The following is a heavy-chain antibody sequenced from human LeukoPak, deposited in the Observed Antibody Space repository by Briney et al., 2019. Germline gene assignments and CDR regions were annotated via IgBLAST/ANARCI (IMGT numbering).Heavy chain of an antibody. V-gene: IGHV3-30*03. CDR1: GFTFSSYG. J-gene: IGHJ4*02. Sequence: GGSLRLSCAASGFTFSSYGMHWVRQAPGKGLDWVAVISYDGSNKYYADSVKGRFTISRDNSKNTLYLQMNSLRAEDTAVYYCATSGPAYSSSWYSDYWGQGTVVTVSS. D-gene: IGHD6-13*01. CDR3: ATSGPAYSSSWYSDY. CDR2: ISYDGSNK.